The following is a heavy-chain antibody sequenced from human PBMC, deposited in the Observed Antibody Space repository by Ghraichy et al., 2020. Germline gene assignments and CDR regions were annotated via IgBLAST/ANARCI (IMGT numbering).Heavy chain of an antibody. CDR1: GFTVSSNY. Sequence: GESLNISCAASGFTVSSNYMSWVRQAPGKGLEWVSVIYSGGSTYYADSVKGRFTISRDNSKNTLYLQMNSLRAEDTAVYYCARDGYSGYDTYYYYYMDVWGKGTTVTVSS. V-gene: IGHV3-66*02. CDR3: ARDGYSGYDTYYYYYMDV. D-gene: IGHD5-12*01. J-gene: IGHJ6*03. CDR2: IYSGGST.